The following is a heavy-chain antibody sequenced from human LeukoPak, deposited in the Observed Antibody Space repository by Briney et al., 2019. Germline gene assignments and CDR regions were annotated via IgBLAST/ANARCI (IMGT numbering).Heavy chain of an antibody. Sequence: SETLSLTCTVSGGSISSYYWSWIRQPPGKGLEWIGYIYYSGSTNYNPSLKSRVTISVDTSKNQFSLKLSSVTAADTAVYYCARAGEDSRGHYQGFDFWGQGTLVTVSS. CDR1: GGSISSYY. D-gene: IGHD3-22*01. CDR3: ARAGEDSRGHYQGFDF. V-gene: IGHV4-59*01. J-gene: IGHJ4*02. CDR2: IYYSGST.